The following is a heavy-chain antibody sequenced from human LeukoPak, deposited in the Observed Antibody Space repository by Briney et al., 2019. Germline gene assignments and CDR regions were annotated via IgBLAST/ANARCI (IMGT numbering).Heavy chain of an antibody. D-gene: IGHD3-3*01. Sequence: SSETLSLTCTVSGGSISSSSYYWGWIRQPPGKGLEWIGSIYYSGSTNYNPSLKSRVTISVDTSKNQFSLKLSSVTAADTAVYYCARGTSSYDFWSGLSAFDIWGQGTMVTVSS. CDR2: IYYSGST. J-gene: IGHJ3*02. V-gene: IGHV4-39*07. CDR1: GGSISSSSYY. CDR3: ARGTSSYDFWSGLSAFDI.